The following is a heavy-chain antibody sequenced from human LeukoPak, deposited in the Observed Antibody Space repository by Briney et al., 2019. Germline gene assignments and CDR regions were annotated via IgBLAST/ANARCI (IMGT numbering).Heavy chain of an antibody. D-gene: IGHD1-14*01. CDR2: RSKANSYAT. Sequence: GGSLRLSCAASGFTFSASALHWVRQASGKGLEWVGRRSKANSYATAYAASVEGRFTISRDDSKNTAYLEMNSLKTEDTAVYYCTRFNQEPYGMDVWGQGTTVTVSS. CDR1: GFTFSASA. CDR3: TRFNQEPYGMDV. J-gene: IGHJ6*02. V-gene: IGHV3-73*01.